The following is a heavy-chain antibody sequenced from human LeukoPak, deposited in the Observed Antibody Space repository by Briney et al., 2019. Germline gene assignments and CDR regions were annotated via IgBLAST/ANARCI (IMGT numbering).Heavy chain of an antibody. V-gene: IGHV3-23*01. CDR3: AKDQYGGNPQYYFEY. Sequence: GGSLRLSCAASGFTFSSYAMSWVRQAPGKGLDWVSAISGSGGNTYYADSVKGRFTISRDNSKNTLYLQMNSLRAEDTAVYYCAKDQYGGNPQYYFEYWGQGTLVTVSS. CDR2: ISGSGGNT. CDR1: GFTFSSYA. J-gene: IGHJ4*02. D-gene: IGHD4-23*01.